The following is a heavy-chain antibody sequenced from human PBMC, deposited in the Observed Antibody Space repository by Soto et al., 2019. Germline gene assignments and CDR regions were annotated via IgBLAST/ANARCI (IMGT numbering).Heavy chain of an antibody. CDR2: ISYDGSNK. V-gene: IGHV3-30*18. CDR3: AKDLNYGGNSYYFDY. D-gene: IGHD4-17*01. Sequence: QVQLVESGGGVVQPGRSLRLSCAASGFTFSSYGMHWVRQAPGKGLEWVALISYDGSNKYYADSVKGRFTISRDNSKNTLYLQMNSLRGDDTAVYYCAKDLNYGGNSYYFDYWGQGTLVTVSS. J-gene: IGHJ4*02. CDR1: GFTFSSYG.